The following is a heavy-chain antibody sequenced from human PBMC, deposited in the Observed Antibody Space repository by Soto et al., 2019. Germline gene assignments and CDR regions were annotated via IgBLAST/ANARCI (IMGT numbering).Heavy chain of an antibody. CDR2: VNPILSMS. J-gene: IGHJ4*02. Sequence: QVQMVQSGAEVKKPGSSVKDSCKASGDTFSFYTINWVRQAPGLGLEWMGRVNPILSMSNYAQKFQGRVTMTADKSTSTAYMELRSLRSEDTAFSYCATSYGSGYRAFDYWGQGALVTVSS. V-gene: IGHV1-69*02. CDR1: GDTFSFYT. D-gene: IGHD3-10*01. CDR3: ATSYGSGYRAFDY.